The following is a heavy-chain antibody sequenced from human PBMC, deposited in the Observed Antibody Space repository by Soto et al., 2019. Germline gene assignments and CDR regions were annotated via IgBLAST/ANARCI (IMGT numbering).Heavy chain of an antibody. CDR1: GFTFSDYY. D-gene: IGHD3-10*01. V-gene: IGHV3-11*04. CDR2: ISSSGSTI. Sequence: GGSLRLSCAASGFTFSDYYMSWIRQAPGKGLEWVSYISSSGSTIYYADSVKGRFTISRDNAKNTLYLQMNSLRAEDTAVYYCARDSYYGSGSRAHYYYYYGMDVWGQGTTVTVSS. J-gene: IGHJ6*02. CDR3: ARDSYYGSGSRAHYYYYYGMDV.